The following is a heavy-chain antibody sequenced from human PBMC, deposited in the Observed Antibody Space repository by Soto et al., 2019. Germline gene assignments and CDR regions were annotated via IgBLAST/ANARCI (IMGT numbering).Heavy chain of an antibody. Sequence: GGSLRLSCAASGFTFSSYSMNWVRQAPGKGLEWVSSISSSSSYIYYADSVKGRFTISRDNAKNSLYLQMNSLRAEDTAVYYCARDKTLRYFDWLSPGDAFDIWGQGTMVTVSS. CDR1: GFTFSSYS. CDR2: ISSSSSYI. D-gene: IGHD3-9*01. J-gene: IGHJ3*02. CDR3: ARDKTLRYFDWLSPGDAFDI. V-gene: IGHV3-21*01.